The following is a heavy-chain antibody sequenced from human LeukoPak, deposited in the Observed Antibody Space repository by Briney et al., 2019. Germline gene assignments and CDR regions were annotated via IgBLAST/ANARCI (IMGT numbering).Heavy chain of an antibody. CDR2: ISSSSSTI. CDR1: GFTFSSYS. D-gene: IGHD2-2*01. CDR3: ARLHYCSSTSCSPTPFDY. Sequence: PGGSLRLSCAASGFTFSSYSMNWVRKAPGKGLEWVSYISSSSSTIYYADSVKGRFTISRDNAKNSLYLQMNSLRAEDTAVYYCARLHYCSSTSCSPTPFDYWVQGTLVTVSS. V-gene: IGHV3-48*01. J-gene: IGHJ4*02.